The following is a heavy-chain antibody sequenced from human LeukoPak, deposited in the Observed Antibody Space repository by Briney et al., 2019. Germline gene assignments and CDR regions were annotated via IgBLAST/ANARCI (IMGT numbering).Heavy chain of an antibody. V-gene: IGHV4-61*02. Sequence: SETLSLTCTVSGGSISSGSYYWTWIRQPAGKGLEYIGRIYTSGSTNYNPSLKSRVTISVDTSKNQFSLKLSSVTAADTAVYYCARSRSGGSCYSGRCYYYYYMDVWGKGTTVTVSS. CDR3: ARSRSGGSCYSGRCYYYYYMDV. J-gene: IGHJ6*03. CDR1: GGSISSGSYY. CDR2: IYTSGST. D-gene: IGHD2-15*01.